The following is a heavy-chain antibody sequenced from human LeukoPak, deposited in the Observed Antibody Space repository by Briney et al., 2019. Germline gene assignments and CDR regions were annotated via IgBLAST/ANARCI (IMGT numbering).Heavy chain of an antibody. CDR3: ARGLVATTAVGERGEFDY. CDR2: IYYSGST. CDR1: GGSISSGDYC. Sequence: PSQTLSLTCTVSGGSISSGDYCWSWIRQPPGKGLEWIVYIYYSGSTYYNPSLKSRVTISVDTSKNQFSLKLSSVTAADTAVYYCARGLVATTAVGERGEFDYWGQGTLVTVSS. D-gene: IGHD5-12*01. J-gene: IGHJ4*02. V-gene: IGHV4-30-4*08.